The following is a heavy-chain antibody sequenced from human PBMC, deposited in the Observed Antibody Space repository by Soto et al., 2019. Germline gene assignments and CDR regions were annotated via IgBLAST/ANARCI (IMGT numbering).Heavy chain of an antibody. V-gene: IGHV3-30*18. Sequence: PXGALRVTCAASGFTFSSYGMHWVRQAPGKGLDWVAVISYDGSNKYYADSVKGRFTISRDNSKNTLYLQMNSLRAEDTAVYYCAKGRMVRGVIMYFDDWGQGTLVTVSS. CDR3: AKGRMVRGVIMYFDD. CDR2: ISYDGSNK. CDR1: GFTFSSYG. J-gene: IGHJ4*02. D-gene: IGHD3-10*01.